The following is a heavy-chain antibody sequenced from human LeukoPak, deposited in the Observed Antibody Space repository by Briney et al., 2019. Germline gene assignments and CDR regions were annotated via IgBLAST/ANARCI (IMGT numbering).Heavy chain of an antibody. V-gene: IGHV3-48*02. D-gene: IGHD3-10*01. CDR1: GFTVSSNY. J-gene: IGHJ4*02. CDR3: ARDGGSGGENDY. Sequence: GGSLRLSCAASGFTVSSNYMSWVRQAPGKGLEWVAYIGTRGSPIYYADSVKGRFTISRDNAKNSLYLQMNSLRDEDTAVYYCARDGGSGGENDYWGQGTLVTVSS. CDR2: IGTRGSPI.